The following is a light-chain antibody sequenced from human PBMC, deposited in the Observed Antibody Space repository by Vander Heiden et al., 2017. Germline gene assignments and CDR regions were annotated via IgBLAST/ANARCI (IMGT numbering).Light chain of an antibody. CDR3: QSYDSSLGGHVV. CDR2: DNI. V-gene: IGLV1-40*01. CDR1: TPTSGAGYD. Sequence: QSVLTQPSSVSGAPGQRVTISCTWSTPTSGAGYDVHWYQQLPGTAPKLLIYDNINRPSGVPDRFSGSKSGTSASLAITGLQAEDEADYYCQSYDSSLGGHVVFGGGTKLTVL. J-gene: IGLJ2*01.